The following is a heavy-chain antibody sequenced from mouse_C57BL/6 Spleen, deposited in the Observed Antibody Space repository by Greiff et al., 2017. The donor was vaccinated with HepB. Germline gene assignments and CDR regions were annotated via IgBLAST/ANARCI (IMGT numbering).Heavy chain of an antibody. CDR2: ISSGSSTI. Sequence: EVNLVESGGGLVKPGGSLKLSCAASGFTFSDYGMHWVRQAPEKGLEWVAYISSGSSTIYYADTVKGRFTISRDNAKNTLFLQMTSLRSEDTAMYYCAREWAWFAYWGQGTLVTVSA. J-gene: IGHJ3*01. CDR1: GFTFSDYG. V-gene: IGHV5-17*01. CDR3: AREWAWFAY.